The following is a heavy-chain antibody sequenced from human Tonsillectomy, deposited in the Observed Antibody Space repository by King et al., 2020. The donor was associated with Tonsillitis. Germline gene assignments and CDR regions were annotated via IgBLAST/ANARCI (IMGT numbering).Heavy chain of an antibody. CDR1: GYTFTGYY. Sequence: VQLVESGAEVKKPGASVKVSCKASGYTFTGYYMHWVRQAPGQGLEWMGWINPNSGGTNYAQQFQGRVTMTRDTSISTAHMELSRLRSDDTAVYYCARVEGITMVRGVIGNFDYWGQGTLVTVSS. CDR2: INPNSGGT. CDR3: ARVEGITMVRGVIGNFDY. D-gene: IGHD3-10*01. V-gene: IGHV1-2*02. J-gene: IGHJ4*02.